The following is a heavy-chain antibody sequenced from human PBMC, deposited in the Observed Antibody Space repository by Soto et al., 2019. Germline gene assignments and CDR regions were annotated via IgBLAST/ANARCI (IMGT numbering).Heavy chain of an antibody. CDR2: INAGNGNT. CDR1: GYTFTSYA. J-gene: IGHJ4*02. V-gene: IGHV1-3*05. Sequence: QVQLVQSGAEEKKPGASVKVSCKASGYTFTSYAMHWVRQAPGQRLEWMGWINAGNGNTKYSQKFQGRVTITRDTSASTAYMELSSLRSEATAVYYCARAWVVVTAPAYWGQGTLVTVSS. D-gene: IGHD2-21*02. CDR3: ARAWVVVTAPAY.